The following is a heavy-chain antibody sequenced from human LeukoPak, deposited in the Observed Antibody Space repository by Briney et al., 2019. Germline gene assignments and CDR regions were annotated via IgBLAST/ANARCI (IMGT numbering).Heavy chain of an antibody. V-gene: IGHV3-23*01. D-gene: IGHD3-10*01. J-gene: IGHJ4*02. Sequence: GGSLRLSCAASGFTFSSYAMSWVRQAPGKGLEWVSAISGSGGSTYYADSAKGRFTISRDNSKNTLYLQMNSLRAEDTAVYYCAKDIMVRGTSGGNYFDYWGQGTLVTVSS. CDR2: ISGSGGST. CDR3: AKDIMVRGTSGGNYFDY. CDR1: GFTFSSYA.